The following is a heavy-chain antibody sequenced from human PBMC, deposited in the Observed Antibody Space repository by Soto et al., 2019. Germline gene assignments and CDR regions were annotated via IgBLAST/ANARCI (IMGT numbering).Heavy chain of an antibody. CDR3: TTDLKRIGYCSSTSCYGVY. Sequence: PGGSLRLSCAGSGFTFSNAWMGCVRQGPGKGVGGVGRIKSKTDGGTTDYAAPVKGRFTIPRDDSKNTLYLQMNSLKTEDTAVYYCTTDLKRIGYCSSTSCYGVYWGQGTLVTVAS. CDR1: GFTFSNAW. V-gene: IGHV3-15*01. J-gene: IGHJ4*02. D-gene: IGHD2-2*01. CDR2: IKSKTDGGTT.